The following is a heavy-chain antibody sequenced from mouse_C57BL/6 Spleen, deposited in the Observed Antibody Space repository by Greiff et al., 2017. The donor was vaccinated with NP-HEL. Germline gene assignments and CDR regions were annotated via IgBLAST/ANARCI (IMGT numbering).Heavy chain of an antibody. Sequence: EVQGVESGGGLVKPGGSLKLSCAASGFTFSSYTMSWVRQTPEKRLEWVATISGGGGNTYYPDSVKGRFTISRDTAQNTLYLQMSSLRTEDTALYYCARQTYYDYGGWYFDVWGTGTTVTVAS. CDR2: ISGGGGNT. CDR3: ARQTYYDYGGWYFDV. J-gene: IGHJ1*03. CDR1: GFTFSSYT. V-gene: IGHV5-9*01. D-gene: IGHD2-4*01.